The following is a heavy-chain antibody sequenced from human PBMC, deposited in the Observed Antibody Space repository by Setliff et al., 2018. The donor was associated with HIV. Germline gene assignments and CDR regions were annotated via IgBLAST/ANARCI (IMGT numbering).Heavy chain of an antibody. J-gene: IGHJ4*02. V-gene: IGHV4-59*01. CDR1: SDSIRFYY. CDR3: TRDSGGYNYGFAVGSFDY. Sequence: SETLSLTCTVSSDSIRFYYWTWIRQPPGKGLEWIGSVYYTGSTNYNPSLKSRITISIDTSKSQFSLKLTSVAAADTAVYYCTRDSGGYNYGFAVGSFDYWGQGALVTV. D-gene: IGHD5-18*01. CDR2: VYYTGST.